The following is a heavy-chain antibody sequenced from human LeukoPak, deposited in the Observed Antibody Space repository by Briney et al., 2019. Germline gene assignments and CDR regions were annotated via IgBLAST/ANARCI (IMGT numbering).Heavy chain of an antibody. J-gene: IGHJ3*02. D-gene: IGHD3-16*01. CDR1: GFTFSDHY. CDR2: TRNKANSYTT. Sequence: GGSLRLSCAASGFTFSDHYMDWVRQAPGKGLEWVGRTRNKANSYTTEYAASVKGRFTISRDDSKNSPYLQMNSLKTEDTAVYYCARVTLYGGDAFDTWGQGTMVTVSS. CDR3: ARVTLYGGDAFDT. V-gene: IGHV3-72*01.